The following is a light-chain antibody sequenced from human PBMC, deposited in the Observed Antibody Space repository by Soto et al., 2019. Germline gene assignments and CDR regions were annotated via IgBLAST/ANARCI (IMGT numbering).Light chain of an antibody. J-gene: IGLJ2*01. V-gene: IGLV1-40*01. CDR2: GNS. CDR1: SSNIGAGYD. CDR3: QSYDTSLSGSV. Sequence: QAVVTQPPSVSGAPGQSVTISCTGSSSNIGAGYDVHWYQLLPGTAPKLLIYGNSDRPSGVPYRCSGSKSGTSASLAITGLQAEDGADYYCQSYDTSLSGSVFGGGTKVTVL.